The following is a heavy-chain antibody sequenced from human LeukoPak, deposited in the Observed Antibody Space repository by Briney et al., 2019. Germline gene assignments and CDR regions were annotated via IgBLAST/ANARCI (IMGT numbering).Heavy chain of an antibody. CDR2: IYYSGST. J-gene: IGHJ4*02. V-gene: IGHV4-59*12. D-gene: IGHD2-15*01. CDR1: GGSISSYY. CDR3: ARVLGGPTHYFDY. Sequence: PSETLSLTCTVSGGSISSYYWSWIRQPPGKGLEWIGYIYYSGSTNYNPSLKGRVTISVDTSKNQFSLKLSSVTAADTAVYYCARVLGGPTHYFDYWGQGTLVTVSS.